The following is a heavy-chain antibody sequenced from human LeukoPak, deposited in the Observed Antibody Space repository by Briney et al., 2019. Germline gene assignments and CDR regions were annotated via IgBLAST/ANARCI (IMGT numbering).Heavy chain of an antibody. CDR3: ARGQYYDYVWGSYRPRRFDP. D-gene: IGHD3-16*02. Sequence: ASVKVSCKASGYTFTSYDINWVRQATGQGLEWMGWMNPNSGNTGYAQKFQGRVTMTRNTSISTAYMELSSLRSEDTAVYYCARGQYYDYVWGSYRPRRFDPWGQGTLATVSS. CDR1: GYTFTSYD. V-gene: IGHV1-8*01. J-gene: IGHJ5*02. CDR2: MNPNSGNT.